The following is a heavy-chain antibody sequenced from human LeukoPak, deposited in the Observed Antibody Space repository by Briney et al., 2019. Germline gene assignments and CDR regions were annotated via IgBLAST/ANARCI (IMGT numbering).Heavy chain of an antibody. J-gene: IGHJ4*02. V-gene: IGHV3-30*03. D-gene: IGHD1-1*01. CDR3: AAPGANWDYYFDY. CDR2: ISYDGSNK. CDR1: GFTFSSYG. Sequence: GRSLRLSCAASGFTFSSYGMHWVRQAPGKGLEWVAVISYDGSNKYYADSVKGRFTISRDNSKNTLYLQMNSLRAEDTAVYYCAAPGANWDYYFDYWGQGTLVTVSS.